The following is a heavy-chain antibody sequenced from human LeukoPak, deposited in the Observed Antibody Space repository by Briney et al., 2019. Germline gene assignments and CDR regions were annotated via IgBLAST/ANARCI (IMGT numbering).Heavy chain of an antibody. CDR3: ARDPFGAKGLFHS. CDR2: IYSGGTT. D-gene: IGHD1-26*01. CDR1: GFTVGSNY. V-gene: IGHV3-53*01. Sequence: GGSLRLSCAASGFTVGSNYMSWVRQAPGKGLEWVSIIYSGGTTYYADSVKGRFTISRDNSKNTLYLQMNSLRAEDTAVYYCARDPFGAKGLFHSWGQGTLVTVSS. J-gene: IGHJ5*02.